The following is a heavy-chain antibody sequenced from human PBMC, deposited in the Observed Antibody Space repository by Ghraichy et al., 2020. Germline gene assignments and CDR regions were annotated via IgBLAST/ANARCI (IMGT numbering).Heavy chain of an antibody. CDR3: VRGMVQNAYFDS. CDR1: GFTVSAYS. CDR2: IRENVDSRT. D-gene: IGHD2-8*01. V-gene: IGHV3-48*01. J-gene: IGHJ4*02. Sequence: GGSLRLSCAASGFTVSAYSMYWVRQAPGKGLDWLSYIRENVDSRTTYADSVKGRFTISRDNAKNSLFLQMNSLRVEDTAVYYCVRGMVQNAYFDSWGQGALVTVSS.